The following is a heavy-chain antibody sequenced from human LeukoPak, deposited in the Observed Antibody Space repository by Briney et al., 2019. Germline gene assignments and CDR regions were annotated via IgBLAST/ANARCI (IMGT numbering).Heavy chain of an antibody. CDR1: GFAFSNYA. J-gene: IGHJ4*02. Sequence: GGSLRLSCAASGFAFSNYAMSWVRQAQGKGLGWVSSLNGRGDSPYYADSVKGRFTISRDNSKNTLYLQMHSLRVEDTAVYYCAKGPHRDYWGQGTLLTVSS. CDR3: AKGPHRDY. V-gene: IGHV3-23*01. CDR2: LNGRGDSP.